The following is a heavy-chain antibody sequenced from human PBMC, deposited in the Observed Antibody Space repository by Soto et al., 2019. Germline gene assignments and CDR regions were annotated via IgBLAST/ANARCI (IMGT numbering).Heavy chain of an antibody. J-gene: IGHJ6*02. CDR2: IRSKANSYAT. V-gene: IGHV3-73*01. CDR1: GFTFSGSA. D-gene: IGHD6-13*01. Sequence: PGGSLRLSCAASGFTFSGSAMHWVRQASGKGLEWVGRIRSKANSYATAYAASVKGRFTISRDDSKNTAYLQMNSLKTEDTAVYYCTGHEVNSSWSLYYGMDVWGLGTTVTVSS. CDR3: TGHEVNSSWSLYYGMDV.